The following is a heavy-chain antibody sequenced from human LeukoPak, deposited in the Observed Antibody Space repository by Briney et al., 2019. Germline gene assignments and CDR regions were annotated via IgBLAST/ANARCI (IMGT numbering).Heavy chain of an antibody. CDR2: ISYSGST. Sequence: SETLSLTCNVSGGSISLSSYHWDWIRQPPGKGLEYIGTISYSGSTNYNPSLKSRVTISVDKSKNQFSLKLNSVTAADTAVYYCARAVAASGKYFQHWGQGTLVTVSS. J-gene: IGHJ1*01. CDR3: ARAVAASGKYFQH. D-gene: IGHD6-19*01. CDR1: GGSISLSSYH. V-gene: IGHV4-39*07.